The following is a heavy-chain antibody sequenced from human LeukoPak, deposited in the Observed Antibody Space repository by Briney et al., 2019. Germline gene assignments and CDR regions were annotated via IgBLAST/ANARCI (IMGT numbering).Heavy chain of an antibody. CDR1: GFIFSNYG. J-gene: IGHJ4*02. CDR2: IWYDGSNK. Sequence: PGGSLRLSCAASGFIFSNYGMHWDRQAPGKGLEWVALIWYDGSNKYYTDSVKGRLTISRDNSKNTLYLQMNSLRAEDTAVYYCAREGPRGNSQFDYWGQGTLVTVSS. CDR3: AREGPRGNSQFDY. V-gene: IGHV3-33*01. D-gene: IGHD2/OR15-2a*01.